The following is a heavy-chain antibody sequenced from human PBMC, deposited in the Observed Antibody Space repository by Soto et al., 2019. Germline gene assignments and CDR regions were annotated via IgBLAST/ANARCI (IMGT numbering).Heavy chain of an antibody. CDR1: GASIASHY. Sequence: SQILSLTCSVSGASIASHYWRCIRQPPGKGLEWIGYTSYTGSTNYNPSLQSRVTTSIDTSKNQLSLKVTSMTAADTAVSYCARDMHAGFTHSFDPWRQGSLVTVTS. J-gene: IGHJ5*02. CDR2: TSYTGST. V-gene: IGHV4-59*11. D-gene: IGHD2-15*01. CDR3: ARDMHAGFTHSFDP.